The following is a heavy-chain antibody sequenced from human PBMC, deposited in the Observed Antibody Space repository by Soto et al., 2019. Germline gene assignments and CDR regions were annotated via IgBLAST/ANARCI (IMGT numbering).Heavy chain of an antibody. V-gene: IGHV1-2*02. CDR1: GYTFTGYY. CDR2: INPNSGGT. Sequence: ASVKVSCKASGYTFTGYYMHWVRQAPGQGLEWMGWINPNSGGTNYAQKFQGRVTMTRDTSISTAYMELSRLRSDDTAVYYCASSIAAAGIDAFDIWGQGTMVTVSS. J-gene: IGHJ3*02. D-gene: IGHD6-13*01. CDR3: ASSIAAAGIDAFDI.